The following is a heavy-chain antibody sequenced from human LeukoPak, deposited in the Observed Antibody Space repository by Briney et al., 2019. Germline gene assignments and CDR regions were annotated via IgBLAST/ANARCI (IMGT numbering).Heavy chain of an antibody. Sequence: GGSLRLSCAASGFTFSSYSMNWVRQAPGKGLEWVSYISSSSSIINYAESVRGRFTISRDNAKNLLYLQMNSLRAEDTAVYYCGRDYEERATDYWGQGTLVTVSS. V-gene: IGHV3-48*04. D-gene: IGHD5-24*01. J-gene: IGHJ4*02. CDR3: GRDYEERATDY. CDR1: GFTFSSYS. CDR2: ISSSSSII.